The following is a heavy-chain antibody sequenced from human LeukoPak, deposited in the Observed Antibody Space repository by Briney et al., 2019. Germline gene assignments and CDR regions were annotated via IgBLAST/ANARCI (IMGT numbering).Heavy chain of an antibody. Sequence: PGGSLRLSCAASGFTFSSYAMHWVRQAPGKGLEWVAVISYDGSNKYYADSVKGRFTISRDNSKNTLYLQMNSLRAEDTAVYYCARDGGGDIVVVPAAMPDYWGQGTPVTVSS. D-gene: IGHD2-2*01. J-gene: IGHJ4*02. V-gene: IGHV3-30*04. CDR2: ISYDGSNK. CDR1: GFTFSSYA. CDR3: ARDGGGDIVVVPAAMPDY.